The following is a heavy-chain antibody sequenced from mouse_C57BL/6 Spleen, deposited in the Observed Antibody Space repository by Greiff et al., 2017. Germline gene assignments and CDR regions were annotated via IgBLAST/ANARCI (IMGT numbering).Heavy chain of an antibody. J-gene: IGHJ3*01. Sequence: QVQLKESGPELVRPGVSVKISCKGSGYTFTDYAMHWVKQSHAKSLEWIGVISTYYGDASYNQKFKDKATITVDKSSSTAYMELARLTSEDSAVYYCARHYYGSPWFAYWGQGTLVTVSA. CDR2: ISTYYGDA. V-gene: IGHV1-67*01. D-gene: IGHD1-1*01. CDR3: ARHYYGSPWFAY. CDR1: GYTFTDYA.